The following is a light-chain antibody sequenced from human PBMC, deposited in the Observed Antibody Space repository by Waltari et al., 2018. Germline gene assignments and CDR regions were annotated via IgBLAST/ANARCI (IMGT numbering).Light chain of an antibody. Sequence: LGERATINCKSSQSILYSSNNKNYLAWYQQKPGQPPRLLIYWASARESGVPDRFSGSGSGTDFTLTITSLQAEDVAVYYCQQYYSSPLSFGGGTKVEIK. CDR3: QQYYSSPLS. CDR2: WAS. V-gene: IGKV4-1*01. CDR1: QSILYSSNNKNY. J-gene: IGKJ4*01.